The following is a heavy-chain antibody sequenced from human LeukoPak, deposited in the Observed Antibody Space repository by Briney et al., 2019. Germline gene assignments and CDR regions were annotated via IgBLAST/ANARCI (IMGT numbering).Heavy chain of an antibody. D-gene: IGHD1-26*01. CDR3: ARDPYSGNYGAYYYYYMDV. CDR2: ITSGSSYI. Sequence: GGSLRLSCAASGFTFSSYSMNWVRQAPGQRLEWVSSITSGSSYIYYADSVKGRFTISRDNAKSSLYLQMDSLRAEDTAVYYCARDPYSGNYGAYYYYYMDVWGKGTTVTISS. CDR1: GFTFSSYS. J-gene: IGHJ6*03. V-gene: IGHV3-21*01.